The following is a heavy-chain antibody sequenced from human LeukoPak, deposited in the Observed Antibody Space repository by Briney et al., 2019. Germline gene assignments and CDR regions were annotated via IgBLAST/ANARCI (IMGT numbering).Heavy chain of an antibody. CDR1: GFTFSSCA. Sequence: GGSLRLSCAASGFTFSSCAMHWVRQAPGKGLEWVAVISYDGSNKYYADSVKGRFTISRDNSKNTLYLQMNSLRAEDTAVYYCARVSRRWLQLGYFDYWGQGTLVTVSS. CDR2: ISYDGSNK. V-gene: IGHV3-30-3*01. CDR3: ARVSRRWLQLGYFDY. J-gene: IGHJ4*02. D-gene: IGHD5-24*01.